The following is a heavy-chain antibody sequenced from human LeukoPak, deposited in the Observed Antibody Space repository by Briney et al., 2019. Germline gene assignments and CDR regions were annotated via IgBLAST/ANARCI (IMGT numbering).Heavy chain of an antibody. J-gene: IGHJ4*02. D-gene: IGHD6-13*01. Sequence: SETLSLTCTVSGYSISSGYYWGWIRQPPGKGLEWIGSIYHSGSTYYNPSLKSRVTISVDTSKNQFSLKLSSVTAADTAVYYCARSLAAAGGFDYWGQGTLVTVSS. CDR1: GYSISSGYY. CDR3: ARSLAAAGGFDY. V-gene: IGHV4-38-2*02. CDR2: IYHSGST.